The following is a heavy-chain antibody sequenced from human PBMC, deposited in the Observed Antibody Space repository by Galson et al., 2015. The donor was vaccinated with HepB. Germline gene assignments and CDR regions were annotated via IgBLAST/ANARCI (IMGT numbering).Heavy chain of an antibody. Sequence: SVKVSCKASGYTFTNYDINWVRQAPGQGLEWMGWMNPNSNNTGYAQKFQGRVTMTRNTSISTAYMELNALRSDDTAVYYCTRMRSGLIIPDYWGQGTLVTVSS. CDR3: TRMRSGLIIPDY. J-gene: IGHJ4*02. CDR1: GYTFTNYD. D-gene: IGHD3/OR15-3a*01. CDR2: MNPNSNNT. V-gene: IGHV1-8*01.